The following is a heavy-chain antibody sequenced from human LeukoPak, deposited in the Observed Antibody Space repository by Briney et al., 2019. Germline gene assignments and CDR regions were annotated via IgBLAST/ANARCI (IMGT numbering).Heavy chain of an antibody. CDR1: AFTFSSYW. CDR3: ARVDLDCSSTSCYDNGFDY. V-gene: IGHV3-7*01. Sequence: PGGSLRLSCAASAFTFSSYWMSWVRQAPGKGLEWVANIKQDGSEKYYVDSVKGRFTISRDNAKNSLYLQMNSLRAEDTAVYYCARVDLDCSSTSCYDNGFDYWGQGTLVTVSS. J-gene: IGHJ4*02. D-gene: IGHD2-2*01. CDR2: IKQDGSEK.